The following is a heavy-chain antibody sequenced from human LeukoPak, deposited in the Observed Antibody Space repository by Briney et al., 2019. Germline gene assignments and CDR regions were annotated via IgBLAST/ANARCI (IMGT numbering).Heavy chain of an antibody. CDR3: AREAAGIAAADAFDI. J-gene: IGHJ3*02. V-gene: IGHV3-21*01. Sequence: GSLRLSCATSGFTFNNYNMNWVRQAPGRALEWVSSITSSGTYIFYADSVKGRFTISRDNAKNSLYLQMNSLGPEDTAVYYCAREAAGIAAADAFDIWGQGTMVTVSS. CDR2: ITSSGTYI. CDR1: GFTFNNYN. D-gene: IGHD6-13*01.